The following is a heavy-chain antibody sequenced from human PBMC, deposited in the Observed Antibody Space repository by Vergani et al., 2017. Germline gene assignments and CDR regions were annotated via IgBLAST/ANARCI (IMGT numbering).Heavy chain of an antibody. CDR3: AREPTSRYGQREFDY. D-gene: IGHD4-17*01. CDR2: INYSGIT. CDR1: GGSISSYY. J-gene: IGHJ4*02. Sequence: QVQLQESGPGLVKPSETLSLTCTVSGGSISSYYWSWIRQPPGKGLEWIGYINYSGITNYNPSLKSRVTISVDTSKNQFSLKLSSVTAADTAVYYCAREPTSRYGQREFDYWGQGTLVTVSS. V-gene: IGHV4-59*01.